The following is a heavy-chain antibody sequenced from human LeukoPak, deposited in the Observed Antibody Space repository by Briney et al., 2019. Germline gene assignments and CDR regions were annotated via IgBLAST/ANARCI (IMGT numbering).Heavy chain of an antibody. CDR1: GFIFNNYA. D-gene: IGHD5-18*01. J-gene: IGHJ4*02. CDR2: IGGNGDTS. CDR3: ATRHEYSYPY. Sequence: GGSLRLSCAASGFIFNNYAMHWVRQAPGKGLEYVSAIGGNGDTSYYADSVKGRFTISRDNSKNTVYLQMGSLRTEDMAVYYCATRHEYSYPYWGQGTLVTVSS. V-gene: IGHV3-64*02.